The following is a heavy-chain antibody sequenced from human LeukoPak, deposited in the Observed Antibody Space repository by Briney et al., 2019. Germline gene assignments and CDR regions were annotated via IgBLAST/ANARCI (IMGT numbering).Heavy chain of an antibody. CDR3: ARGDYGDSFDY. CDR2: INHSGST. Sequence: SETLSLTCAVYGGSFSGYYWSWIRQPPGKGLEWIGEINHSGSTNYNPSLKSRVTISVDTSKNQFSLKLSSVTAADTAVYYCARGDYGDSFDYWGQGTLVTVSS. CDR1: GGSFSGYY. J-gene: IGHJ4*02. V-gene: IGHV4-34*01. D-gene: IGHD4-17*01.